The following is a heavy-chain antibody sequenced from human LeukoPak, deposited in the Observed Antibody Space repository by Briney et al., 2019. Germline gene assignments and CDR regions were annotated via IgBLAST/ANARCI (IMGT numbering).Heavy chain of an antibody. Sequence: PSETLSLTATASGAPIRGYSWGWFRQPPGKGLRWIGYIYYSGSTNYNPSLKSRVTISVDTSKNQFSLKLSSVTAADTAVYYCASIRVLAAAGYYFDYWGQGTLVTVSS. CDR2: IYYSGST. D-gene: IGHD6-13*01. J-gene: IGHJ4*02. CDR3: ASIRVLAAAGYYFDY. V-gene: IGHV4-59*01. CDR1: GAPIRGYS.